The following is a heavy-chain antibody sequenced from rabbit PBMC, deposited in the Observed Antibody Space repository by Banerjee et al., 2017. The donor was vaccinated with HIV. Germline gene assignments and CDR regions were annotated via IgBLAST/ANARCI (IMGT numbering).Heavy chain of an antibody. J-gene: IGHJ3*01. D-gene: IGHD1-1*01. CDR2: IYGGSSGST. CDR1: GFSFSSSYW. Sequence: QSLEESGGDLVKPGASLTLTCTASGFSFSSSYWMAWVRQAPGKGLEWIGRIYGGSSGSTYYASWAKGRFTISKSSSTTVTLQMTSLTAADTATYFCAREAYSDYWARLDLWGPGTLVTVS. CDR3: AREAYSDYWARLDL. V-gene: IGHV1S40*01.